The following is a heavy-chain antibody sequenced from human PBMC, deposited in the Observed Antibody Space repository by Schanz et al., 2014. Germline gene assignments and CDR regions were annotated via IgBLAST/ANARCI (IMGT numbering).Heavy chain of an antibody. Sequence: QVQLQQWGAGLLKPSETLSLTCAVYGGSFSDYYWSWIRQPPGKGLEWIGEINHSGSTNYNPSLKSQFTIPRDTSKTQFSLKLSSVTAADTAVYYCARGHDYFWGSYRRSPWGYFDLWGRGSLVTVSS. CDR3: ARGHDYFWGSYRRSPWGYFDL. CDR1: GGSFSDYY. J-gene: IGHJ2*01. CDR2: INHSGST. D-gene: IGHD3-16*02. V-gene: IGHV4-34*01.